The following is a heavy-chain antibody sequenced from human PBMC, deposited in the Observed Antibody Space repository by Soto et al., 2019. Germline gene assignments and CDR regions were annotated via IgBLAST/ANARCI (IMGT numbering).Heavy chain of an antibody. V-gene: IGHV3-66*01. J-gene: IGHJ4*02. CDR3: VKTLQYSYGLPH. CDR2: IYSGGST. D-gene: IGHD5-18*01. CDR1: GFTVSSNY. Sequence: SCASYGFTVSSNYMSWVRQAPGQGLEWGSVIYSGGSTYYADSVKGRFTISRDNSKNTLYLQMSSLRAEDTAVYYCVKTLQYSYGLPHWGQGTLVTVSS.